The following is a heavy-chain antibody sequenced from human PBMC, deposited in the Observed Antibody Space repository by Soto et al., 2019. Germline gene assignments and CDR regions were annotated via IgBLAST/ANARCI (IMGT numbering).Heavy chain of an antibody. V-gene: IGHV3-23*01. CDR1: GFTFGNYA. D-gene: IGHD2-21*01. CDR3: AKGGGDNYFYYYMDV. J-gene: IGHJ6*03. Sequence: EVQLLESGGGLVQPGGSLRLSCAVSGFTFGNYAMSWVRQAPGKVLEWVSAISGSGGITYYADSVEGRFTISRDNSKDSLYLQMDSLRAEDTALYYCAKGGGDNYFYYYMDVWGKGTTVTVSS. CDR2: ISGSGGIT.